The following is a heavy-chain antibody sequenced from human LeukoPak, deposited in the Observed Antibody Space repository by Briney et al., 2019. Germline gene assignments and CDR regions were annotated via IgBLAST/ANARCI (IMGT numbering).Heavy chain of an antibody. Sequence: GGSLRLSCAASGFTFSSNAMHWVRQAPGPGLEWVAVISSDGSNKYYADSVKGRFTISRDNSKNTLYLQMNSLRAEDTAVYYCARDALTSNRGKGYYYYYMDVWGKGATVTVSS. V-gene: IGHV3-30*04. J-gene: IGHJ6*03. CDR3: ARDALTSNRGKGYYYYYMDV. CDR2: ISSDGSNK. D-gene: IGHD3-10*01. CDR1: GFTFSSNA.